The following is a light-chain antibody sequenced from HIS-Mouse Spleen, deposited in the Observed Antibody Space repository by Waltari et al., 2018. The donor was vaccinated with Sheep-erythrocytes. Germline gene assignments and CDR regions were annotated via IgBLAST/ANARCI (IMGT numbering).Light chain of an antibody. Sequence: QSALTQPASVSGSPGQSITISCTGTSSDVGIYNLVSWYQQHPGKAPKLMIYEGSKRPSGVSNRFSGSKAGKTASLTISGLQAEDEADYYCCSYAGSSTPWVFGGGTKLTVL. CDR3: CSYAGSSTPWV. J-gene: IGLJ3*02. CDR1: SSDVGIYNL. CDR2: EGS. V-gene: IGLV2-23*01.